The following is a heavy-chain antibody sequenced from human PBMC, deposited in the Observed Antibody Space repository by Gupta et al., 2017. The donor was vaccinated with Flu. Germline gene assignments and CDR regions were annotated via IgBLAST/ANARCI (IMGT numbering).Heavy chain of an antibody. Sequence: VQPGRSLRLSCAASGFSFSNSGMHWVRQAPGKGLEWVAAVSYDGSNKYYADSVKGRFIISRDNSKNTLYLQMNSLRAEDATMYDCAKDTHEAYWGQGTLVTVSS. CDR2: VSYDGSNK. CDR3: AKDTHEAY. J-gene: IGHJ4*02. CDR1: GFSFSNSG. V-gene: IGHV3-30*18.